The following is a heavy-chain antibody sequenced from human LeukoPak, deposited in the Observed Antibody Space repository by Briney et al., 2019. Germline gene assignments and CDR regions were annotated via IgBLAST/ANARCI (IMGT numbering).Heavy chain of an antibody. CDR2: TYYRSKWYD. CDR3: ARGYGYGFDY. Sequence: SQTLSLTCAISGDSVSSNSAAWNWIRQSPSSGLEWLGRTYYRSKWYDHYAVSVKGRVTVNPDTSKNQFSLQLSSVTPEDTAVYYCARGYGYGFDYWGQGTLVTVSS. J-gene: IGHJ4*02. V-gene: IGHV6-1*01. D-gene: IGHD5-18*01. CDR1: GDSVSSNSAA.